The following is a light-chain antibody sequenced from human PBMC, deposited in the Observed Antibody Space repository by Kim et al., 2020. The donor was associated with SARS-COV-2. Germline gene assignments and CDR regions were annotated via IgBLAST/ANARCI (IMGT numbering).Light chain of an antibody. CDR2: GAS. V-gene: IGKV3-15*01. CDR3: QQYTNWLPLT. CDR1: QSIGSN. Sequence: EVVMTQSPATLSVSPGERATLSCRASQSIGSNLAWYQQKPGQAPRLLIYGASTRATGIPARFSGSGSGTEFTLAISSLQSEDFAVYYCQQYTNWLPLTFGGGTKVDIK. J-gene: IGKJ4*01.